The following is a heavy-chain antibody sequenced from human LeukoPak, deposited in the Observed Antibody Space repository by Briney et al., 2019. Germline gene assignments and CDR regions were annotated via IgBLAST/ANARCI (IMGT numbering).Heavy chain of an antibody. Sequence: SETLSLTCTVSGGSISSYYWSWIRQPAGKGLEWIGRIYTSGSTNYNPSLKSRVTMSVDTSKNQFSLKLGSVTAADTAVYYCARGGYSYGWGAFDIWGQGTMVTVSS. CDR1: GGSISSYY. D-gene: IGHD5-18*01. J-gene: IGHJ3*02. CDR2: IYTSGST. V-gene: IGHV4-4*07. CDR3: ARGGYSYGWGAFDI.